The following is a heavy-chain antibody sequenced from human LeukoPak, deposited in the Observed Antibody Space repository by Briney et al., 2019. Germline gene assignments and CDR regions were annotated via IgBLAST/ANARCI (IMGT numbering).Heavy chain of an antibody. CDR3: ARTNLWFGELDAFDI. D-gene: IGHD3-10*01. J-gene: IGHJ3*02. CDR1: GYSFTSYW. CDR2: IFSGDYDT. Sequence: KPGESLKISCKGSGYSFTSYWMGWVRQMPGKGLEWMGIIFSGDYDTRYSTSFQGQVTISAEKAISTAYRQWSSLKASDTAIYYCARTNLWFGELDAFDIWGEGTLVTVSS. V-gene: IGHV5-51*03.